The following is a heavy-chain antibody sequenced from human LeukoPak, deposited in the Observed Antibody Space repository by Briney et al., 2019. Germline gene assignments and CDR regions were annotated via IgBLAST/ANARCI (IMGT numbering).Heavy chain of an antibody. CDR3: ATTTKWELLYYFDY. D-gene: IGHD1-26*01. CDR2: INPNSGGT. V-gene: IGHV1-2*02. CDR1: GYTFTGYY. Sequence: GASVKVSCKASGYTFTGYYMHWVRQAPGQGHEWMGWINPNSGGTNYAQKFQGRVTMTRDTSISTAYMELSRLRSDDTAVYYCATTTKWELLYYFDYWGQGTLVTVSS. J-gene: IGHJ4*02.